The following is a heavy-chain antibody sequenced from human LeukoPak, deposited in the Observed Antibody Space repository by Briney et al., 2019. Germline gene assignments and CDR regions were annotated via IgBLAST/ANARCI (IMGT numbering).Heavy chain of an antibody. D-gene: IGHD6-19*01. Sequence: SGTLSLTCAVYGGSFSGYYWSWIRQPPGKGLEWIGEINHSGSTNYNPSLKSRVTISVDTSKNQFSLKLSSVTAADTAVYYCARGSALGWNWFDPWGQGTLVTVSS. CDR2: INHSGST. J-gene: IGHJ5*02. CDR1: GGSFSGYY. CDR3: ARGSALGWNWFDP. V-gene: IGHV4-34*01.